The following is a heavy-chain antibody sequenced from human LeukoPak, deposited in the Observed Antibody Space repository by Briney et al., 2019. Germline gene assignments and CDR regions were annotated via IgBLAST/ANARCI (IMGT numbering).Heavy chain of an antibody. CDR1: GFTFNSYW. CDR2: INGDGSST. Sequence: TGGSLRLSCAASGFTFNSYWMHWVRQAPGKGLVWVSRINGDGSSTSYVDSVKGRFTISRDSAKNTLFLQMNSLRAEDTAIYYCARGGGPLADWGQGTLVTVSS. J-gene: IGHJ4*02. CDR3: ARGGGPLAD. V-gene: IGHV3-74*01.